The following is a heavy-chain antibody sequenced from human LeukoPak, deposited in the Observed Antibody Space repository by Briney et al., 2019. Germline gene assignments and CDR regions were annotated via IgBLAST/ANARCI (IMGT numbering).Heavy chain of an antibody. CDR2: FEVGET. CDR3: ATGWQRYSLHY. CDR1: GYRLSELS. V-gene: IGHV1-24*01. D-gene: IGHD5-12*01. Sequence: GASVKVPRKVSGYRLSELSMHWVRQPPGKGLEWKGRFEVGETVYGQTFQGRVTMTEDTSTDAAYIELISQRSDFASVYYCATGWQRYSLHYWGQGTLVTVSS. J-gene: IGHJ4*02.